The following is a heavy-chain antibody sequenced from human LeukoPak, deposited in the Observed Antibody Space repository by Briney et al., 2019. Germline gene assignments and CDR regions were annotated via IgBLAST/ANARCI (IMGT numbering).Heavy chain of an antibody. CDR2: ISSSGSTI. CDR1: GFTFSDYY. V-gene: IGHV3-11*01. CDR3: ARDRNYDFWSGSSDY. J-gene: IGHJ4*02. Sequence: GGSLRLSCAATGFTFSDYYMSWIRQAPGKGLEWVSYISSSGSTIYYADSVKGRFTISRDNAKNSLYLQMNSLRAEDTAVYYCARDRNYDFWSGSSDYWGQGTLVTVSS. D-gene: IGHD3-3*01.